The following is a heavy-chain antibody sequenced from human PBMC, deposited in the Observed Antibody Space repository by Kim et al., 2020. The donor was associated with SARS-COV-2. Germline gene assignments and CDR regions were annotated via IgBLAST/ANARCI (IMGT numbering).Heavy chain of an antibody. Sequence: GGSLRLSCAASGFTFSSYSMNWVRQAPGKGLEWVSYISSSSSTIYYADSVKGRFTISRDNAKNSLYLQMNSLRDEDTAVYYCATDFNDQYSSGWAEYFQHWGQGTLVTASS. CDR3: ATDFNDQYSSGWAEYFQH. J-gene: IGHJ1*01. CDR1: GFTFSSYS. CDR2: ISSSSSTI. D-gene: IGHD6-19*01. V-gene: IGHV3-48*02.